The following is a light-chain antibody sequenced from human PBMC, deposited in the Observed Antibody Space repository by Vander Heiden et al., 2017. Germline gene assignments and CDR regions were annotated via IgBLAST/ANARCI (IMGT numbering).Light chain of an antibody. CDR3: QQYYNIPRT. V-gene: IGKV4-1*01. CDR1: QSVLSSSNNKNY. J-gene: IGKJ1*01. Sequence: DIVMTQSPDSLAASLGERVTINCKSSQSVLSSSNNKNYLTWFQQKPGQPPKLLIYWASTRESGVPDRFSGSGSGTDFTLTISSLQAEDVAVYYCQQYYNIPRTFGQGTKVEIK. CDR2: WAS.